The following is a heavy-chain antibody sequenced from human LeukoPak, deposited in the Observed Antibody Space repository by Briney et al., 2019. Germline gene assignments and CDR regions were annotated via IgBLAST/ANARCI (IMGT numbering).Heavy chain of an antibody. J-gene: IGHJ4*02. CDR3: ARRSYYYDSSGYYYAFDY. V-gene: IGHV1-18*01. D-gene: IGHD3-22*01. CDR1: GYTFTSYG. CDR2: ISAYNGNT. Sequence: ASVNVSCKASGYTFTSYGISWVRQAPGQGLEWMGWISAYNGNTNYAQKLQGRVTMTTDTSTSTAYMELRSLRSDDTAVYYCARRSYYYDSSGYYYAFDYWGQGTLVTVSS.